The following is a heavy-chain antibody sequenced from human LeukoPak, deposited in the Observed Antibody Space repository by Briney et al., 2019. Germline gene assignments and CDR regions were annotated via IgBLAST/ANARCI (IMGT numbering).Heavy chain of an antibody. V-gene: IGHV1-69*13. D-gene: IGHD3-10*01. J-gene: IGHJ4*02. CDR1: GGTFSSYA. Sequence: WASVKVSCKASGGTFSSYAISWVRQAPGQGLEWMGGIIPIFGTANYAQKFQGRVTITADESTSTAYMELSSLRSEDTAVYYCARGRAGAFDYWGQGTLVTVSS. CDR2: IIPIFGTA. CDR3: ARGRAGAFDY.